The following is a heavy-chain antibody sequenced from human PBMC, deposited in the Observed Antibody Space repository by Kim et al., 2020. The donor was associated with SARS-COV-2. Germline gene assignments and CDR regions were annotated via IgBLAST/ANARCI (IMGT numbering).Heavy chain of an antibody. CDR2: INHSGST. D-gene: IGHD4-17*01. V-gene: IGHV4-34*01. CDR1: GGSFSGYY. Sequence: SETLSLTCAVYGGSFSGYYWSWIRQPPGKGLEWIGEINHSGSTNYNPSLKSRVTISVDTSKNQFSLKLSSVTAPDTAVYYCARSDYGDYEYYYYGMDVWGQGTTVTVSS. CDR3: ARSDYGDYEYYYYGMDV. J-gene: IGHJ6*02.